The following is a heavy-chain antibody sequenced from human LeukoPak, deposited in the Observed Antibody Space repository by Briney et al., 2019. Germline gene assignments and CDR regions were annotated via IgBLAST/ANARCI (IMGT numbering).Heavy chain of an antibody. CDR1: GFTFSSYS. D-gene: IGHD3-10*01. Sequence: GGSLRLSCAASGFTFSSYSMNWVRQAPGKGPEWVSSISSSNSYIYYADSVKGRFTISRDNAKNSLYLQMNSLRAEDTAVYYCARDDAVRDWGQGTLVTVSS. CDR3: ARDDAVRD. V-gene: IGHV3-21*01. CDR2: ISSSNSYI. J-gene: IGHJ4*02.